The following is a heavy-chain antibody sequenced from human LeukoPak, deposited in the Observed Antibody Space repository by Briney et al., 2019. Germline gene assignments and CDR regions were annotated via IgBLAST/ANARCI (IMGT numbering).Heavy chain of an antibody. CDR1: GYTFTGYY. J-gene: IGHJ4*02. V-gene: IGHV1-2*02. D-gene: IGHD3-22*01. CDR2: INPNSGGT. CDR3: ARENNYESSGYSAGFDY. Sequence: GASVKVSCKASGYTFTGYYMHWVRQAPGQGLEWMGWINPNSGGTNYAQKFQGRVTMTRDTSISTAYMELSRLRSDDTAVYYCARENNYESSGYSAGFDYWGQGTLVTVSS.